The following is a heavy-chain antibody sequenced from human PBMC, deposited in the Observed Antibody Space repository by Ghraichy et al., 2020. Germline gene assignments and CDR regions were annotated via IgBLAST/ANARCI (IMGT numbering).Heavy chain of an antibody. D-gene: IGHD6-19*01. CDR3: AKDREWLARMGDY. V-gene: IGHV3-23*01. CDR1: GFTFSSYA. CDR2: LSGSGDRT. J-gene: IGHJ4*02. Sequence: GESLNISCAASGFTFSSYAMSWVRQAPGKGLEWVSGLSGSGDRTHYADSVKGRFTISRDNSKNTLYLQMNSLRVEDTAMYYCAKDREWLARMGDYWGQGTLVTVSS.